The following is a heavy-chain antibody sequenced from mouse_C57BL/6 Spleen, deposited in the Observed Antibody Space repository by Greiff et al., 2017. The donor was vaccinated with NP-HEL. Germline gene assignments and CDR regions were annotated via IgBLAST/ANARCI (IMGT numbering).Heavy chain of an antibody. CDR1: GFTFSSYT. V-gene: IGHV5-9*01. J-gene: IGHJ1*03. CDR3: ARREWDGYFDV. D-gene: IGHD4-1*01. Sequence: EVQGVESGGGLVKPGGSLKLSCAASGFTFSSYTMSWVRQTPEKRLEWVATISGGGGDTYYTDSVKGRFTLSRDNAKNTLYLQMSRLRSEDAALYYCARREWDGYFDVWGTGTTVTVSS. CDR2: ISGGGGDT.